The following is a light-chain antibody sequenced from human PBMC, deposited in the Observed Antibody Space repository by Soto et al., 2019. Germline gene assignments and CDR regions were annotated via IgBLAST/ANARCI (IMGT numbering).Light chain of an antibody. J-gene: IGKJ1*01. CDR2: DVS. CDR3: QQYHRYST. CDR1: QSINAW. Sequence: DIQMTQAPSTLSASVGDRVTITCRASQSINAWLAWYQQKPGKAPKLLIYDVSTLDRGVPSRFSGSASGTEFTLTISYLESDDFATYYCQQYHRYSTFGQGTRVDIK. V-gene: IGKV1-5*01.